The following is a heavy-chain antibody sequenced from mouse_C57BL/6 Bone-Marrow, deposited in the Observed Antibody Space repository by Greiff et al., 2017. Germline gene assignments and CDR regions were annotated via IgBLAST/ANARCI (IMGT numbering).Heavy chain of an antibody. CDR3: ATWGLLSYYDYDRVAY. V-gene: IGHV1-74*01. CDR2: IHPSDSDT. J-gene: IGHJ3*01. Sequence: QVQLQQPGAELVKPGASVKVSCKASGYTFTSYWMHWVKQRPGQGLEWIGRIHPSDSDTNYNQKFKGKATLTVDKSSSTAYMQLSCLTSEDSAVYYCATWGLLSYYDYDRVAYWGQGTLVTVSA. CDR1: GYTFTSYW. D-gene: IGHD2-4*01.